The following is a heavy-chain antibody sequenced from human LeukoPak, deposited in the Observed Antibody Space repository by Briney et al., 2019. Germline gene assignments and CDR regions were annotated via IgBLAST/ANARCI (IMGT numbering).Heavy chain of an antibody. CDR3: AKGGVYSGYAFDP. D-gene: IGHD5-12*01. J-gene: IGHJ5*02. CDR2: ISSSGDVT. Sequence: GGSLRLSCAASGFTFSSYAMSWVRQAPGKGLAWVSAISSSGDVTKYADSAKSRFTISRDNSKNTVYLQMNSLRAEDTAVYYCAKGGVYSGYAFDPWGQGTLVTVSS. V-gene: IGHV3-23*01. CDR1: GFTFSSYA.